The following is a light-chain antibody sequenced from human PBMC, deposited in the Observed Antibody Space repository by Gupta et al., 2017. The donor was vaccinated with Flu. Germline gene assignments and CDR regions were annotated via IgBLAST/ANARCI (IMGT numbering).Light chain of an antibody. CDR1: QNILFDNEDG. CDR2: AAA. Sequence: LGYQSTIHSRNRQNILFDNEDGLAVCATQPGEQLQRLSDAAARRATWVPARFSGSGSRTDFTFTISSLQAEDVAMYYCHQYYNDPLTFGGGAKVEIK. J-gene: IGKJ4*01. V-gene: IGKV4-1*01. CDR3: HQYYNDPLT.